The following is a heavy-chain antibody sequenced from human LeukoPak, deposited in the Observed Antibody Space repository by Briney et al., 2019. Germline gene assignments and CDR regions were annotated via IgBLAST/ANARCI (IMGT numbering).Heavy chain of an antibody. CDR1: RFSFSDYD. CDR3: AKKDGYNLNFDL. Sequence: GGSLRLSCAASRFSFSDYDMSWVRQAPGKGLEWVSTISGSGGSTFYADSVRGRFTISRDNSKNTLYLQINSLRAEDTAVYYCAKKDGYNLNFDLWGRGTLVTVSS. J-gene: IGHJ2*01. D-gene: IGHD5-24*01. CDR2: ISGSGGST. V-gene: IGHV3-23*01.